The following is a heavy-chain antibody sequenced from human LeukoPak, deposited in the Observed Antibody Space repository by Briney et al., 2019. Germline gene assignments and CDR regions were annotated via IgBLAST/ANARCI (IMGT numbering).Heavy chain of an antibody. J-gene: IGHJ6*02. Sequence: GGSLRLSCAASGFTFSSYAMSWVRQAPGKGLEWVSVISGSGDNTYYADSVKGRLTISRDNSKNTLYLQMNSLRGEDTAVYYCAKDGGQQWLTNYYSYGMDVWGQGTTVIVSS. D-gene: IGHD6-19*01. CDR2: ISGSGDNT. V-gene: IGHV3-23*01. CDR3: AKDGGQQWLTNYYSYGMDV. CDR1: GFTFSSYA.